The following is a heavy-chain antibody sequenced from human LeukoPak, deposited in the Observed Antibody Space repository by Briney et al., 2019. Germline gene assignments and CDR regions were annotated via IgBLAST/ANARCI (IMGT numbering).Heavy chain of an antibody. D-gene: IGHD3-9*01. J-gene: IGHJ3*02. CDR2: IYYSGST. CDR1: GGSISSYY. CDR3: ARHGVKLRYFDWLLYSNAFDI. Sequence: SETLSLTCTVSGGSISSYYWSWIRQPPGKGLEWIGYIYYSGSTNYNPSLKSRVTISVDTSKNQFSLKLSSVTAADTAVYYCARHGVKLRYFDWLLYSNAFDIWGQGTMVTVSS. V-gene: IGHV4-59*08.